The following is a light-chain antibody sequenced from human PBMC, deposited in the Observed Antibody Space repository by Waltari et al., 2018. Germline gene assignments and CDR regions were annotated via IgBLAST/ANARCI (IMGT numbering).Light chain of an antibody. J-gene: IGKJ1*01. CDR3: QHYKNYPRT. Sequence: DIPITQSPSTLPAAVGDRVTIPCRASQSISSWLAWYQQKPGNAPKLLIYAESNLQSGVPSRFSGSGSWTEFTLTISSLQPDDFATYCCQHYKNYPRTFGQGTKVEIK. CDR1: QSISSW. V-gene: IGKV1-5*03. CDR2: AES.